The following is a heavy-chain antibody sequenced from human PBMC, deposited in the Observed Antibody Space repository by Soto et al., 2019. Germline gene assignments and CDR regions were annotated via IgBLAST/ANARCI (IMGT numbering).Heavy chain of an antibody. Sequence: QVQLVQSGAEVKKPGYSVKVSCKASGGTFSSYAISWVRQAPGQGLEWMGGIIPIFGTANYAQKFQGRVTITADESTSTAYMELSSLRSEDTAVYYCARDLPTAGAWRDYYYGMDVWGQGTTVTVSS. CDR2: IIPIFGTA. CDR1: GGTFSSYA. V-gene: IGHV1-69*12. CDR3: ARDLPTAGAWRDYYYGMDV. J-gene: IGHJ6*02. D-gene: IGHD3-10*01.